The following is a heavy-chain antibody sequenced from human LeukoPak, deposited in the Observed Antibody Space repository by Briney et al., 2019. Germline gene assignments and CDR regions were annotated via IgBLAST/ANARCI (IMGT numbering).Heavy chain of an antibody. D-gene: IGHD5-12*01. J-gene: IGHJ4*02. Sequence: SETLSLTCSVSGGSISPYYWSWIRQPPGKGLEWIGSIYYSGSTNYNPSLKSRLTISIDTSKIRFSLKLSSVTAADTAVYHCARTPPYSGYLAYFDSWGQGTLVTVSS. CDR1: GGSISPYY. CDR3: ARTPPYSGYLAYFDS. CDR2: IYYSGST. V-gene: IGHV4-59*01.